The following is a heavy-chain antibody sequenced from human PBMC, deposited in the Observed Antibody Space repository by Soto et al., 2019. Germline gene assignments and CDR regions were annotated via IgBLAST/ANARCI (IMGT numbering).Heavy chain of an antibody. Sequence: SEPLSHTCPVSGGSISSGDCYWRGILQAPGKVLEWIGYIYYSGSTYYNPSLKSRVTISVDTSKNQFSLKLSSVTAADTAVYYCAREGPYSSSPNWFDPWGQGTLVTVSS. CDR1: GGSISSGDCY. CDR3: AREGPYSSSPNWFDP. J-gene: IGHJ5*02. CDR2: IYYSGST. D-gene: IGHD6-6*01. V-gene: IGHV4-30-4*01.